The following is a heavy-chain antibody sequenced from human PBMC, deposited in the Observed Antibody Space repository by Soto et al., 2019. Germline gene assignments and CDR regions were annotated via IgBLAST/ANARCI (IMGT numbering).Heavy chain of an antibody. CDR1: GGSISSGGYY. J-gene: IGHJ4*02. CDR2: IYYSGST. Sequence: QVQLQEWGPGLVKPSQTLSLTCTVSGGSISSGGYYWSWIRQHPGKGLEWIRYIYYSGSTYYNPSLKSRVTISVDTSKNQFSLKLSSVTAADTAVYYCARSGYSYGPNPLLYWGQGTLVTVSS. CDR3: ARSGYSYGPNPLLY. D-gene: IGHD5-18*01. V-gene: IGHV4-31*03.